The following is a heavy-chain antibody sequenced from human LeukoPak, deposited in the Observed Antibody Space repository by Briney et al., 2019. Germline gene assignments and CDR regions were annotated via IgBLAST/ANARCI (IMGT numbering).Heavy chain of an antibody. Sequence: SETLSLTCTVSGGSISNSSHYWGWIRQPPGKGLEWIGSIYYSGSTYYNPSLKSRATISVDTSKNQFSLKLTSVTAADTAVYYCARQGEVLLWFGELPDAFDIWGQGTMVTVSS. CDR2: IYYSGST. J-gene: IGHJ3*02. D-gene: IGHD3-10*01. CDR1: GGSISNSSHY. V-gene: IGHV4-39*01. CDR3: ARQGEVLLWFGELPDAFDI.